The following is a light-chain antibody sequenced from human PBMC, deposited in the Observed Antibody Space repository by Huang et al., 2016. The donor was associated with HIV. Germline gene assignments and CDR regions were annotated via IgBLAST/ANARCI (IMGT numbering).Light chain of an antibody. V-gene: IGKV3-15*01. CDR2: GAS. CDR1: QSGTGN. J-gene: IGKJ3*01. Sequence: EIVMTQSPATLSVSPGERATLSCRASQSGTGNLAWYQHKPGQPPRLLIYGASTRAAGAAARFNASGSGTEFTLTINSLQSEDFAVYYCQQYNKWPRTFGPGTKVDVK. CDR3: QQYNKWPRT.